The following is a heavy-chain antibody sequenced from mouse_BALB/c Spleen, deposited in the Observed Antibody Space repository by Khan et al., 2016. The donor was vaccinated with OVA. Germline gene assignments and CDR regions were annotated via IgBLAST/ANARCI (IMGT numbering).Heavy chain of an antibody. D-gene: IGHD2-14*01. CDR3: VREGAYYRSDGGFAY. CDR2: IIPSNDYT. Sequence: VQLQQSGAELARPGASVKMSCKASGYTFTTYTIHWVKQRPGQGLEWIGYIIPSNDYTNYNQKFKDRATFTADKSSSTAYMQLSSLTSEDSAVYYCVREGAYYRSDGGFAYWGQGTLVTVSA. CDR1: GYTFTTYT. V-gene: IGHV1-4*01. J-gene: IGHJ3*01.